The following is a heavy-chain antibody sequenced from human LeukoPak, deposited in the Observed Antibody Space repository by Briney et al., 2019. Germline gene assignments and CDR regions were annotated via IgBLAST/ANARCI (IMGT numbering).Heavy chain of an antibody. CDR3: ARDGEYGTGSYYRGCFDY. J-gene: IGHJ4*02. Sequence: ASVKVSCKASGYSXTAFYIHGVRQAPGQGLEWMGWIHSRSGETNYAYKFRGRVTMTRDTSISTTYMDLGSLGSDDTAVYYCARDGEYGTGSYYRGCFDYWGQGTLVTVSS. V-gene: IGHV1-2*02. CDR2: IHSRSGET. CDR1: GYSXTAFY. D-gene: IGHD3-10*01.